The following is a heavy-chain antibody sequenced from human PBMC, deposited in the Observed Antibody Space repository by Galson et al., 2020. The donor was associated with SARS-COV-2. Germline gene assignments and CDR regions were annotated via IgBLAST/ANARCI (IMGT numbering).Heavy chain of an antibody. CDR2: ISSSSSYI. V-gene: IGHV3-21*01. J-gene: IGHJ4*02. CDR1: GFTFSSYS. Sequence: KIGESLKISCAASGFTFSSYSMNWVRQAPGKGLEWVSSISSSSSYIYYADSVKGRFTISRDNAKNSLYLQMNSLRAEDTAVYYCARDAQTRGGGAHYYFDYWGQGTLVTVSS. D-gene: IGHD1-26*01. CDR3: ARDAQTRGGGAHYYFDY.